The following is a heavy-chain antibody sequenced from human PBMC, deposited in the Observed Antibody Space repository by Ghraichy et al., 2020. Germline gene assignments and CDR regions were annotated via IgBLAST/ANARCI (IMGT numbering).Heavy chain of an antibody. CDR3: ARGAYNWNARAFYY. D-gene: IGHD1-20*01. CDR2: VSTDRDNA. Sequence: ASVKVSCKASGYAFSSYAITWVRQAPGQGLEWMGWVSTDRDNAKHAQKFQGRVTMTTDTSTSTSYMELGSLSSDDTAVYYCARGAYNWNARAFYYWGQGTLVTVSS. CDR1: GYAFSSYA. V-gene: IGHV1-18*04. J-gene: IGHJ4*02.